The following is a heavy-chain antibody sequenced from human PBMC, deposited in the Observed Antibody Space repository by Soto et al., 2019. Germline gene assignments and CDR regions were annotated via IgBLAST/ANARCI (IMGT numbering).Heavy chain of an antibody. D-gene: IGHD3-10*01. CDR1: GFTFSSYE. V-gene: IGHV3-48*03. CDR2: ISSSGSTI. J-gene: IGHJ4*02. Sequence: GGSLRLSCAASGFTFSSYEMNWVRQAPGKGLEWVSYISSSGSTIYYADSVKGRFTISRDNAKNSLYLQMNSLRAEDTAVYYCAKQRADYGSGADTFYFDSWGQGALVTVSS. CDR3: AKQRADYGSGADTFYFDS.